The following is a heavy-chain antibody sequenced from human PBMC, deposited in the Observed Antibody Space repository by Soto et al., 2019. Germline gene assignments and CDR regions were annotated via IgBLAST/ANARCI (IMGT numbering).Heavy chain of an antibody. CDR2: IKQDGSEK. CDR1: GFTFSSYW. Sequence: EVQLVESGGGLVQPGGSLRLSCAASGFTFSSYWMSWVRQAPGKGLEWVANIKQDGSEKYYVDSVKGRFTISRDNAKNSLYLQMNSLRAEDTAVYYCARDPTVTTDFNYYYYYYMDVWGNGTTVTVSS. CDR3: ARDPTVTTDFNYYYYYYMDV. J-gene: IGHJ6*03. D-gene: IGHD4-17*01. V-gene: IGHV3-7*01.